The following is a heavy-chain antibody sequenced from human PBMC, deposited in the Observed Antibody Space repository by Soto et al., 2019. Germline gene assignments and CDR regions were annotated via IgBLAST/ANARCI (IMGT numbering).Heavy chain of an antibody. CDR1: GYTFTSYG. CDR2: ISAYNGNT. J-gene: IGHJ3*01. CDR3: VKDTILTGYYNTPTRAAFYF. V-gene: IGHV1-18*01. Sequence: QVQLVQSGAEVKKPGASVKVSCKASGYTFTSYGISWVRQAHGQWHEWMGWISAYNGNTNYAQKLQGRVTMTTDTSTSTDYMDLRSLRSDDTAVYYCVKDTILTGYYNTPTRAAFYFWGQGTMVTVYS. D-gene: IGHD3-9*01.